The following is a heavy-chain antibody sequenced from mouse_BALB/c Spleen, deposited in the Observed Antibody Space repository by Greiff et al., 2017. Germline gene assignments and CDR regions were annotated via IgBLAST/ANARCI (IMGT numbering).Heavy chain of an antibody. V-gene: IGHV1-9*01. Sequence: VQLQQSGAELMKPGASVKISCKATGYTFSSYWIEWVKQRPGHGLEWIGEILPGSGSTNYNEKFKGKATFTADTSSNTAYMQLSSLTSEDSAVYYCARREHYDYDHAMDYWGQGTSVTVSS. D-gene: IGHD2-4*01. CDR3: ARREHYDYDHAMDY. CDR2: ILPGSGST. CDR1: GYTFSSYW. J-gene: IGHJ4*01.